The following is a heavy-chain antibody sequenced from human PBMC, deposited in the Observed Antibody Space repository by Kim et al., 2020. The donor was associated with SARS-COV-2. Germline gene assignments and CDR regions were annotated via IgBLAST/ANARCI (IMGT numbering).Heavy chain of an antibody. CDR3: ATGAPHYYYDSSGYYDY. CDR2: FDPEDGET. D-gene: IGHD3-22*01. V-gene: IGHV1-24*01. CDR1: GYTLTELS. Sequence: ASVKVSCKVSGYTLTELSMHWVRQAPGKGLEWMGGFDPEDGETIYAQKFQGRVTMTEDTSTDTAYMELSSLRSEDTAVYCCATGAPHYYYDSSGYYDYWGQGTLVTVSS. J-gene: IGHJ4*02.